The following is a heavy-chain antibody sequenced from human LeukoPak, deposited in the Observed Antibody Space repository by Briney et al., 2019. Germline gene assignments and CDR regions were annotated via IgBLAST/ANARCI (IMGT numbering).Heavy chain of an antibody. CDR1: GFTVSSNY. J-gene: IGHJ4*02. D-gene: IGHD3-10*01. V-gene: IGHV3-53*05. CDR3: ARADTYYYGSGSSWDY. Sequence: PGGSLRLSCAASGFTVSSNYMSWVRQAPGKGLEWVSVIYGGGTTYYTDSVKGRFIISRDNSKNTLYLQINSLTAEDTAVYYCARADTYYYGSGSSWDYWGQGTLVTVSS. CDR2: IYGGGTT.